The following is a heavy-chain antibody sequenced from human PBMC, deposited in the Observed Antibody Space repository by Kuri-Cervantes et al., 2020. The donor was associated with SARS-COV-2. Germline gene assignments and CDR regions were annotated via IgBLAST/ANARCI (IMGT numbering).Heavy chain of an antibody. Sequence: GGSLRLSCAASGFTFSDYSMNWVRQAPGKGLEWVSYIGSSSSIIYYADSMKGRFTISRDNAKNSLSLQMNSLRAEDTAVCYCARERYYSGHYGMDVWGQGTTVTVSS. CDR1: GFTFSDYS. J-gene: IGHJ6*02. V-gene: IGHV3-48*01. D-gene: IGHD3-10*01. CDR3: ARERYYSGHYGMDV. CDR2: IGSSSSII.